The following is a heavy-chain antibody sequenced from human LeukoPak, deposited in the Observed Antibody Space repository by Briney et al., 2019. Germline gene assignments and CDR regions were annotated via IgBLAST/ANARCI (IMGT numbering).Heavy chain of an antibody. D-gene: IGHD6-13*01. Sequence: GASVKVSCKASGYTSTGYYIHWVRQAPGQGLQWMGWINPNSGFAHYPQNFQGRLTMTRDTSISTAYMELSRLRSDDTAVYYCARGGSRLRQLVLFNGDWFDPWGQGTLVTVSS. J-gene: IGHJ5*02. CDR3: ARGGSRLRQLVLFNGDWFDP. CDR2: INPNSGFA. CDR1: GYTSTGYY. V-gene: IGHV1-2*02.